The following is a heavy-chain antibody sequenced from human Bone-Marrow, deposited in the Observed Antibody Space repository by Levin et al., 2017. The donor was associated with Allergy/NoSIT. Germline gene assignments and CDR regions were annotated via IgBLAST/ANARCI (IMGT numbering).Heavy chain of an antibody. V-gene: IGHV1-18*01. J-gene: IGHJ6*02. CDR3: ARGHFPYYYYGMHV. CDR1: GYTFTTYG. CDR2: VSAYSGNT. Sequence: PGESLKISCKASGYTFTTYGLTWVRQAPGQGLEWMGWVSAYSGNTNYALNVQDRVTMTTDTATNTAYMALNSLRSDDTAIYYCARGHFPYYYYGMHVWGQGTTVVVS.